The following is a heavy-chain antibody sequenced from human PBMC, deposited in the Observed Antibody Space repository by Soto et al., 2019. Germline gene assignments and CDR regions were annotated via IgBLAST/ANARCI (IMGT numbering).Heavy chain of an antibody. CDR3: ASGTAPPRAYYYYYYMDV. CDR1: GGSFSGYY. V-gene: IGHV4-34*01. Sequence: PSETLSLTCAVYGGSFSGYYWSWIRQPQGKGLEWIGEINHSGSTNYNPSLKSRVTISVDTSKNQFSLKLSSVTAADTAVYYCASGTAPPRAYYYYYYMDVWGKGTTVTVSS. CDR2: INHSGST. J-gene: IGHJ6*03.